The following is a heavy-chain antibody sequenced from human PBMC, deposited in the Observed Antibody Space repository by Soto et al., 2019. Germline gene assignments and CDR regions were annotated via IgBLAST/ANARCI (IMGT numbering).Heavy chain of an antibody. CDR1: GFTFGDYA. Sequence: GGSLRLSCTASGFTFGDYAMSWFRQAPGKGLEWVGFIRSKAYGGTTEYAASVKGRFTISRDDSKSIAYLQMNSLKTEDTAVYYCTRETDILTGYYSAGGGWGQGTLVTVSS. J-gene: IGHJ4*02. CDR2: IRSKAYGGTT. V-gene: IGHV3-49*03. D-gene: IGHD3-9*01. CDR3: TRETDILTGYYSAGGG.